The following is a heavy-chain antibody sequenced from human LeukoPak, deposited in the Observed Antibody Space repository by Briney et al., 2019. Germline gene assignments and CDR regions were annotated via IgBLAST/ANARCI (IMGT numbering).Heavy chain of an antibody. CDR2: MKPNSGNT. CDR1: GYTFTSYG. V-gene: IGHV1-8*02. J-gene: IGHJ4*02. CDR3: AREGLDY. Sequence: GASVKVSCKASGYTFTSYGISWVRQATGQGLEWMGYMKPNSGNTGYAQKFQGRVTMTRNTSISTAYMELSSLRSEDTAEYYCAREGLDYWGQGTLVTVSS.